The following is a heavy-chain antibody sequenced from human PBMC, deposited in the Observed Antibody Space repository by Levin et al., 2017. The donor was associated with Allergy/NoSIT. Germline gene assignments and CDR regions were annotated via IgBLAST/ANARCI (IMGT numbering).Heavy chain of an antibody. CDR2: IKRKSDGGTT. Sequence: GGSLRLSCVASGFTFSNAWMSWVRQAPGKGLEWLGRIKRKSDGGTTDYAAAVKDRFSISRDDSKNTLYLQMNSLKSEDTAVYYCTTYRSWAHLMTDCWGQGTLVTVSS. J-gene: IGHJ4*02. D-gene: IGHD1-14*01. CDR1: GFTFSNAW. CDR3: TTYRSWAHLMTDC. V-gene: IGHV3-15*01.